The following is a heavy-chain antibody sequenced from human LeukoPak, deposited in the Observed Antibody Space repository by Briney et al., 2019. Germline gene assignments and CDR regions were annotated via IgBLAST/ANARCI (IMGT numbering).Heavy chain of an antibody. CDR3: ARDGTSTDDY. D-gene: IGHD2-2*01. J-gene: IGHJ4*02. V-gene: IGHV1-18*01. CDR1: DYTFSNFG. CDR2: ISGNNDNP. Sequence: GAPVRLSCKTSDYTFSNFGINWVRQSPGQGLEWMGWISGNNDNPNYGQKFQGRFAVTTDSSTTTAYMELRNLTFDDTAVYYCARDGTSTDDYWGQGTLVTVSS.